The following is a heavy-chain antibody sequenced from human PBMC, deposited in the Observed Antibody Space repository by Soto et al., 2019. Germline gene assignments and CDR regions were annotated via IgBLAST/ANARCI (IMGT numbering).Heavy chain of an antibody. Sequence: GGSLRLSCAASGFTFSTYAMHWVRQAPGKGLEWVALISYDGSIKVYADSVKGRFTVSRDNSKNTLYLQMTSLRKEDTAVFYCARDRVATTVVYYYGIEAWGNGKTVNVSP. D-gene: IGHD1-1*01. CDR1: GFTFSTYA. J-gene: IGHJ6*04. CDR2: ISYDGSIK. V-gene: IGHV3-30-3*01. CDR3: ARDRVATTVVYYYGIEA.